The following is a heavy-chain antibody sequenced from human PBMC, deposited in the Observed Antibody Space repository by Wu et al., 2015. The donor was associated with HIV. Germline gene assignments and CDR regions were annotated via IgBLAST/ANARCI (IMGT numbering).Heavy chain of an antibody. CDR2: IIPLFGST. CDR3: ASGYSYGHGIDN. J-gene: IGHJ4*02. V-gene: IGHV1-69*13. D-gene: IGHD5-18*01. CDR1: GDTFSNFA. Sequence: QVQLVQSGAEVKKPGSAVKVSCKASGDTFSNFALSWVRQAPGQGLEWMGRIIPLFGSTDYAQNFQQGRVTITADESTSTVFLELTSLRSEDTAVYYCASGYSYGHGIDNWGQGTLVTVSS.